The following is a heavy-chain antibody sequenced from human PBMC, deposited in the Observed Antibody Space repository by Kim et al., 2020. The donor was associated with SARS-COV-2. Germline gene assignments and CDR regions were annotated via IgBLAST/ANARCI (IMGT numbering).Heavy chain of an antibody. CDR3: ASLAVAGTPVDGYWVTDAFDI. D-gene: IGHD6-19*01. CDR1: GFTFSSYG. Sequence: LSLTCAASGFTFSSYGMHWVRQAPGKGLEWVAVIWYDGSNKYYADSVKGRFTISRDNSKNTLYLQMNSLRAEDTAVYYCASLAVAGTPVDGYWVTDAFDIWGQGTMVTVSS. CDR2: IWYDGSNK. J-gene: IGHJ3*02. V-gene: IGHV3-33*08.